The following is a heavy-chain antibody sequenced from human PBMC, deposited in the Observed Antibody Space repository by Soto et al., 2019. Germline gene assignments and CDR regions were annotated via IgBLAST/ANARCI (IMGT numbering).Heavy chain of an antibody. CDR1: GGTFSSYA. J-gene: IGHJ5*02. CDR2: IIPIFGTA. Sequence: QVQLVQSGAEVKKPGSSVKVSCKASGGTFSSYAISWVRQAPGQGLEWMGGIIPIFGTANYAQKFQGRVTITADDSTSNVYLERSSLRSEDTAVYYCARSKDLGELNSGDWFDPWVKGTLVTVSS. D-gene: IGHD3-10*01. CDR3: ARSKDLGELNSGDWFDP. V-gene: IGHV1-69*12.